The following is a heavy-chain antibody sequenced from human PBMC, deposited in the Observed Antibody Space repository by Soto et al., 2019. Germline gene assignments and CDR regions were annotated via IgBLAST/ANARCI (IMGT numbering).Heavy chain of an antibody. CDR1: GGSISSYY. CDR2: IYYSGST. V-gene: IGHV4-59*01. CDR3: ARDLRGYDFWSGYYSYNWFDP. Sequence: SETLSLTCTVSGGSISSYYWSWIRQPPGKGLEWIGYIYYSGSTNYNPSLKSRVTISVDTSKNQFSLKLSSVTAADTAVYYCARDLRGYDFWSGYYSYNWFDPWGQGTLVTVSS. J-gene: IGHJ5*02. D-gene: IGHD3-3*01.